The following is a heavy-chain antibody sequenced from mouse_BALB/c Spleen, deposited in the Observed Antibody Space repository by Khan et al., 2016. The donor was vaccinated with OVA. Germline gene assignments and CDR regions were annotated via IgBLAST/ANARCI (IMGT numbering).Heavy chain of an antibody. J-gene: IGHJ3*01. CDR1: GFNIKDTY. D-gene: IGHD2-1*01. V-gene: IGHV14-3*02. CDR2: IDPANGDT. CDR3: ATLYGSPFTY. Sequence: VHVKQSGAELVKPGASVKLSCTASGFNIKDTYIHWVKERPEEGPEWIGRIDPANGDTKYAPKFQGKATITAVTSSNTAYLQLSSLTSEDTAVYYCATLYGSPFTYWGQGTLVTVSA.